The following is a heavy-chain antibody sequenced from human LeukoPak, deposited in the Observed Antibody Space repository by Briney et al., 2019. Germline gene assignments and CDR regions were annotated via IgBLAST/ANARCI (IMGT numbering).Heavy chain of an antibody. D-gene: IGHD3-10*01. Sequence: GGSLRLSCSASGFTFSSYAMHWVRQAPGKGLEYVSGISTNGGSTSYADSLKGRFTISRDNSKNTLYLQMSSLRAEDTAVYYCVKAAQFYYGSGSYPDYWGQGTLVTVSS. CDR2: ISTNGGST. CDR1: GFTFSSYA. J-gene: IGHJ4*02. V-gene: IGHV3-64D*09. CDR3: VKAAQFYYGSGSYPDY.